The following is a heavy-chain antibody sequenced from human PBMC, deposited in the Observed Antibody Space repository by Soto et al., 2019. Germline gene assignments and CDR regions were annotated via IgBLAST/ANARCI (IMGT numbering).Heavy chain of an antibody. D-gene: IGHD2-15*01. J-gene: IGHJ4*02. Sequence: QVQLVQSGGGVVQPGRSLRLSCAASGFTFSSYAMHWVRQAPGQRLEGVAVISYDGSNKYYADSVTGRFTISRDNTKNTLYLQMNSLRAEDTAVYYCARGYCSGGSCRPYYFAYWGQGTLITVSS. V-gene: IGHV3-30-3*01. CDR3: ARGYCSGGSCRPYYFAY. CDR1: GFTFSSYA. CDR2: ISYDGSNK.